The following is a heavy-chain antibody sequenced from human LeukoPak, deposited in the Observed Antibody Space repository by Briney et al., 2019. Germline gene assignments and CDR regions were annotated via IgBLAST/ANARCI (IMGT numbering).Heavy chain of an antibody. V-gene: IGHV4-59*01. CDR1: GGSISSYY. CDR2: IFYSGST. J-gene: IGHJ3*02. CDR3: ARDRGSIAAPVLDAFDI. Sequence: PSETLSLTCTVSGGSISSYYWSWIRQPPGKGLEWIGYIFYSGSTNCNPSLKSRVTISVDTSKNQFSLKLSSVTAADTAVYYCARDRGSIAAPVLDAFDIWGQGTMVTVSS. D-gene: IGHD6-13*01.